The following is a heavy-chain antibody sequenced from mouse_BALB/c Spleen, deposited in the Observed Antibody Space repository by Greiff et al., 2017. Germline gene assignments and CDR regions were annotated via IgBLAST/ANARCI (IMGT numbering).Heavy chain of an antibody. D-gene: IGHD2-4*01. CDR3: ARSMITYYFDY. J-gene: IGHJ2*01. V-gene: IGHV7-3*02. CDR2: IRNKANGYTT. Sequence: EVQRVESGGGLVQPGGSLRLSCATSGFTFTDYYMSWVRQPPGKALEWLGFIRNKANGYTTEYSASVKGRFTISRDNSQSILYLQMNTLRAEDSATYYCARSMITYYFDYWGQGTTLTVSS. CDR1: GFTFTDYY.